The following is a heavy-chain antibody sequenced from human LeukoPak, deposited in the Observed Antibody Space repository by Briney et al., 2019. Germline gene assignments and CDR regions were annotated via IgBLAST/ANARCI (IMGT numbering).Heavy chain of an antibody. CDR1: GFLVASWY. CDR3: GGALGSGTYYG. Sequence: GGSLRLSCAASGFLVASWYVTGVRQAPGKGLEWVACFYSGESKFYSGSSKGRFTISRDASKNTVHLQMDRRRADYPAVYYCGGALGSGTYYGWGEGNPVTVSS. D-gene: IGHD1-26*01. CDR2: FYSGESK. J-gene: IGHJ4*02. V-gene: IGHV3-53*01.